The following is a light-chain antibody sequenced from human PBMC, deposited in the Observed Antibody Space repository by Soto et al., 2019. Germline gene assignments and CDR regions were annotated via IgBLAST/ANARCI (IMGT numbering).Light chain of an antibody. Sequence: DIQMNQSPSSMSASVGDRVSITCRASQAIGNYVAWYQQKPGKVPKLLIFPASTLQSGVPSRFSGGGSGTNFTLTISNLQPEVVATYYCQKWNHVPFSFGPGTRVDI. CDR2: PAS. J-gene: IGKJ3*01. CDR3: QKWNHVPFS. CDR1: QAIGNY. V-gene: IGKV1-27*01.